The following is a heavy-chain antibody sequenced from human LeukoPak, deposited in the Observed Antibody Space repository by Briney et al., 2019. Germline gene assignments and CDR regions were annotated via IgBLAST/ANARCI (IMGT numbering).Heavy chain of an antibody. J-gene: IGHJ4*02. V-gene: IGHV3-33*01. Sequence: GGSLRLSCAASGFTFSSYGMHWVRQAPGKGLEWVAVIWYDGSNKYYADSVKGRFTISRDNSKNTLYLQMNSLRAEDTAVYYCARVAYHDYGDYVLVWALVYWGQGTLVTVPS. CDR2: IWYDGSNK. CDR1: GFTFSSYG. CDR3: ARVAYHDYGDYVLVWALVY. D-gene: IGHD4-17*01.